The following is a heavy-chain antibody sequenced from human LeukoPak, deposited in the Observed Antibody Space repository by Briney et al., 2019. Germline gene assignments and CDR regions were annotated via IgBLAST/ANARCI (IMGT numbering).Heavy chain of an antibody. Sequence: SETLSLTCAVSGYSISSGYYWGWIRQPPGKGLEWIGEINHSGSTNYNPSLKSRVTISVDTSKNQFSLKLSSVTAADTAVYYCARLPTVTTGSYYYYMDVWGKGTTVTVSS. V-gene: IGHV4-38-2*01. D-gene: IGHD4-17*01. J-gene: IGHJ6*03. CDR3: ARLPTVTTGSYYYYMDV. CDR1: GYSISSGYY. CDR2: INHSGST.